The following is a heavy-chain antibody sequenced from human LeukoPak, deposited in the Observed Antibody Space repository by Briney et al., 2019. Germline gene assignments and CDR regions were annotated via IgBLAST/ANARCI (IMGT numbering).Heavy chain of an antibody. V-gene: IGHV3-23*01. J-gene: IGHJ6*02. CDR1: GFTFNKFA. Sequence: GGSLRLSCEASGFTFNKFAMSWVRQAPGKGPEWVSAIGSSGATTFYADSVKGRCTISRDNSKNTVYLEVNSLRAEDTAIYYCAKVSVGPLSRPTHVALYYGMDVWGQGTTVTVSS. D-gene: IGHD2-8*01. CDR3: AKVSVGPLSRPTHVALYYGMDV. CDR2: IGSSGATT.